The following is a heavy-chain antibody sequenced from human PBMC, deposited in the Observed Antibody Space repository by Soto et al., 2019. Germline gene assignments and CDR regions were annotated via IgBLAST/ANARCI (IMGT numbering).Heavy chain of an antibody. Sequence: SETLSLTCAVSGGSISSSNWWSWVRQPPGKGLERIGEIYHSGSTNYNPSLKSRVTISVDKSKNQFSLKLSSVTAADTAVYYCARETVVTLYYYGMDVWGQGTTVTVSS. CDR1: GGSISSSNW. J-gene: IGHJ6*02. CDR2: IYHSGST. V-gene: IGHV4-4*02. CDR3: ARETVVTLYYYGMDV. D-gene: IGHD2-15*01.